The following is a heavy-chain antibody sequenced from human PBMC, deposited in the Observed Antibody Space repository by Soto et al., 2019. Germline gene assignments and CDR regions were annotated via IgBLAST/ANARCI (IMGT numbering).Heavy chain of an antibody. D-gene: IGHD3-9*01. CDR1: GGSISRGGYS. Sequence: SETLSLTCAVSGGSISRGGYSWTWIPQAPEKGLEWIGEINQNGSTNYNPSLKSRVTISVDTSKNQFSLKLSSVTAADTAVYYCARGRHILTGYYKGYYYGMDVWGQGTTVTVSS. CDR3: ARGRHILTGYYKGYYYGMDV. V-gene: IGHV4-30-2*01. CDR2: INQNGST. J-gene: IGHJ6*02.